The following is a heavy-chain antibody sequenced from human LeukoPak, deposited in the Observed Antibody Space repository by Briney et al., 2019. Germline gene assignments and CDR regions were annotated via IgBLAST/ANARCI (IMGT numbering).Heavy chain of an antibody. CDR2: MNPNSGNT. CDR3: ARVLSSQNIEVEPAELDYYMDV. Sequence: ASVKVSCKASGYTFTSDDINWVRQATGQGPEWMGWMNPNSGNTGYAQNFQGRVTMTTDTSTSTAYMELRSLRSDDTAVYYCARVLSSQNIEVEPAELDYYMDVWGKGTTVTVSS. D-gene: IGHD2-2*01. V-gene: IGHV1-8*01. J-gene: IGHJ6*03. CDR1: GYTFTSDD.